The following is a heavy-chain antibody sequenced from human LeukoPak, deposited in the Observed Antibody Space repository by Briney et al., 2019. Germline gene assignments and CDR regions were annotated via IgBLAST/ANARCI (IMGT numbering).Heavy chain of an antibody. V-gene: IGHV3-48*01. CDR3: ARNAWKSYDSGRGRMDV. D-gene: IGHD3-10*01. J-gene: IGHJ6*02. CDR1: GFTFSSYS. CDR2: IAADSSAI. Sequence: GGSLRLSCAASGFTFSSYSMNWVRQASGKGLEWVSYIAADSSAIYYADSARGRCTISRDNAKNSLYLQMNSLRAEDTAVYYCARNAWKSYDSGRGRMDVWGQGTTVTVSS.